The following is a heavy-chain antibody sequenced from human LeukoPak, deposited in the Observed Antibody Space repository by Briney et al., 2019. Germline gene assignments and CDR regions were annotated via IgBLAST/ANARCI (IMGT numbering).Heavy chain of an antibody. CDR2: INSDGSST. Sequence: GGSLRLSCAASGFTFSSYWMHWVRQAPGKGLVWVSRINSDGSSTSYADSVKGRFTISRDNAKNTLYLQMNSLRAEDTAVYYCARYDYYDSSGYKVAEYFQHWGQGTLVTVSS. CDR3: ARYDYYDSSGYKVAEYFQH. D-gene: IGHD3-22*01. J-gene: IGHJ1*01. CDR1: GFTFSSYW. V-gene: IGHV3-74*01.